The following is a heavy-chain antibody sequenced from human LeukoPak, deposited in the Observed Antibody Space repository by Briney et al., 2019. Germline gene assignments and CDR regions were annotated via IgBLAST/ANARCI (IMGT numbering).Heavy chain of an antibody. CDR2: IYYSGST. Sequence: SETLSLTCTVSGGSISSSSYYWGWIRQPPGKGLEWIGSIYYSGSTYYNPSLKSRVTISVDTSKNQFYMKLSSVTAADAAVYYCARVPDRANLEVDYWGPGNLVTVSS. D-gene: IGHD3-22*01. CDR1: GGSISSSSYY. V-gene: IGHV4-39*01. CDR3: ARVPDRANLEVDY. J-gene: IGHJ4*02.